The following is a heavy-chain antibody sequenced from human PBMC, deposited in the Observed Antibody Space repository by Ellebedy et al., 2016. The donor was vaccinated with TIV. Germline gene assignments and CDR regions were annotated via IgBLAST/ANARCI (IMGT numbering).Heavy chain of an antibody. V-gene: IGHV1-69*04. CDR1: EGTFSSYA. D-gene: IGHD3-22*01. CDR3: ARAADSSGYYPPIGS. CDR2: IIPILGIA. J-gene: IGHJ4*02. Sequence: AASVKVSCKASEGTFSSYAISWVRQAPGQGLEWMGRIIPILGIANYAQKFQGRVTITADKSTSTAYMELSSLRSEDTAVYYCARAADSSGYYPPIGSWGQGTLVTVSS.